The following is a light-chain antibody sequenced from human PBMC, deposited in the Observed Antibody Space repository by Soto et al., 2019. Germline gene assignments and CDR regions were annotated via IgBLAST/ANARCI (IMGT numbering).Light chain of an antibody. CDR2: EVS. Sequence: QSVLTQPASASGSPGQSVTISCTGTSSDIGAYNYVSWYQQYPGKAPKLMIFEVSKRPSGVPDRFSGSKSGNTASLTVSGLQAEDEADYYCCSYAGSNNLIFGTGTKVTVL. J-gene: IGLJ1*01. CDR3: CSYAGSNNLI. CDR1: SSDIGAYNY. V-gene: IGLV2-8*01.